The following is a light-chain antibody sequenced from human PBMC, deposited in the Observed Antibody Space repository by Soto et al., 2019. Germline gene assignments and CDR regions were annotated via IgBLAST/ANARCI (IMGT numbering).Light chain of an antibody. V-gene: IGKV1-5*01. Sequence: DIQMTQSPSTLSASVGDRVTITCRASQSVSAWLAWYQQKPGKAPKLLIYDVSSLESGVPSRFSGSGSGTEFTLTISSLQPDDFATYYCKHYNSYSEAFGQGTKVDI. J-gene: IGKJ1*01. CDR2: DVS. CDR3: KHYNSYSEA. CDR1: QSVSAW.